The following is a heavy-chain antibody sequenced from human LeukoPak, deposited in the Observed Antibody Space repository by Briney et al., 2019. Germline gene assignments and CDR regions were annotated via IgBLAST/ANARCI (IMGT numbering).Heavy chain of an antibody. V-gene: IGHV1-18*01. CDR1: GYTFISYG. J-gene: IGHJ4*02. D-gene: IGHD2-2*01. Sequence: ASVKVSCKASGYTFISYGISWVRQAPGQGLEWMGWTNAYNGNTNYAQKLQGRFTMTTDTSTSTAYMELRSLRSDDTAVYYCARGAGYCSSTSCYLAHWGQGTLVTVSS. CDR3: ARGAGYCSSTSCYLAH. CDR2: TNAYNGNT.